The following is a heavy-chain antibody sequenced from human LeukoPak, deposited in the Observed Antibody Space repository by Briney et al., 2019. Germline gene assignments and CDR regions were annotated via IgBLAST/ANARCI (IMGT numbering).Heavy chain of an antibody. CDR3: AKDHLFSGWYDPDPIYFDY. CDR2: ISYDGSNK. J-gene: IGHJ4*02. V-gene: IGHV3-30*18. Sequence: PGRSLRLSCAASGFTFSSYGMHWVRQAPGKGLEWVAVISYDGSNKYYADSVKGRFTISRDNSKNTLYLQMNSLRAEDTAVYYCAKDHLFSGWYDPDPIYFDYWGQGTLVTVSS. D-gene: IGHD6-19*01. CDR1: GFTFSSYG.